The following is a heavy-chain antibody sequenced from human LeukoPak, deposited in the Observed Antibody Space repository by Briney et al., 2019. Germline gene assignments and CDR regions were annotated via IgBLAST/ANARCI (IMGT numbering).Heavy chain of an antibody. Sequence: SETLSLTCAVYGGSFSGYYWSWIRQPPGKGLNWIGEINHSGSTNYNPSLKSRVTISVDTSKNQFSLKLSSVTAADTAVYYCARGVYSYGYALGYWGQGTLVTVSS. D-gene: IGHD5-18*01. J-gene: IGHJ4*02. V-gene: IGHV4-34*01. CDR1: GGSFSGYY. CDR3: ARGVYSYGYALGY. CDR2: INHSGST.